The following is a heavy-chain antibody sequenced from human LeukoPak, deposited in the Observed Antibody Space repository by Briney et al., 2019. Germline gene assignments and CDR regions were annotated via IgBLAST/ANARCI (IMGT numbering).Heavy chain of an antibody. Sequence: PSETLSLTCAVSGYSIISGYYWSWIRQPPGKGLEWIGYIYYSGSTNYNPSLKSRVTISVDTSKNQFSLKLSSVPAADTAVYYCARDRFGGYGAFDIWGQGTMVTVSS. CDR1: GYSIISGYY. J-gene: IGHJ3*02. CDR2: IYYSGST. CDR3: ARDRFGGYGAFDI. D-gene: IGHD3-22*01. V-gene: IGHV4-61*01.